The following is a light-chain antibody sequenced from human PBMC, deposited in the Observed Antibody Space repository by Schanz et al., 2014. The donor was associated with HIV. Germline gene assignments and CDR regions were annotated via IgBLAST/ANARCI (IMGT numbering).Light chain of an antibody. Sequence: QSALTQPATVSGSPGQSITVSCTGTNSDIGGHDYVSWYQQHPGKAPKLLIYEVSKRPLGVPDRFSGSKSGNTASLTISGLQAEDEADYYCCSYTTTSTYVFGAGTKLTVL. CDR2: EVS. CDR3: CSYTTTSTYV. CDR1: NSDIGGHDY. V-gene: IGLV2-14*01. J-gene: IGLJ1*01.